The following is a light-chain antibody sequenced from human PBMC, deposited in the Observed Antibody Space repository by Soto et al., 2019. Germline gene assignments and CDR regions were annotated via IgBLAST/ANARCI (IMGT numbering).Light chain of an antibody. J-gene: IGKJ1*01. Sequence: IVLSQSPGTLSLSQGERATLSCRASQTVASNYFAWYQQRPGQAPRLLIDGTSSRATGIPDRFSGSGSGTDFTLTISRLDPEDFAVYYCQQYGGSRWTFGQRTKVDIK. CDR3: QQYGGSRWT. CDR1: QTVASNY. CDR2: GTS. V-gene: IGKV3-20*01.